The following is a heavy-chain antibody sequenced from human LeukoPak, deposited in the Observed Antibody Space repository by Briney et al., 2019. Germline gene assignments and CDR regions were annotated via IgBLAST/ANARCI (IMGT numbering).Heavy chain of an antibody. CDR1: GFTFDDYA. CDR2: ISWNSGSI. CDR3: ARDMRY. Sequence: PGRSLRLSCAASGFTFDDYAMHWVRQAPGKGLEWVSGISWNSGSIGYADSVKGRFTISRDNAKNSLYLQMNSLRAGDTALYYCARDMRYWGQGTLVTVSS. J-gene: IGHJ4*02. V-gene: IGHV3-9*01.